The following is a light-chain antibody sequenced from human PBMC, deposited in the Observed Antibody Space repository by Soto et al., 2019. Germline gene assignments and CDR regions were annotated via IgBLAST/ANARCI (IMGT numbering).Light chain of an antibody. CDR3: QSYASSLSGWL. V-gene: IGLV1-40*01. Sequence: QAVVTQPPSVSGAPGQRVTISCTGSSSNIGAGYNVHWYQQVPGTAPKLLIYGDSNRPSGVPDRFSGSKSDTSASLAITGLQAEDEADYYCQSYASSLSGWLFGGGTKLTVL. J-gene: IGLJ3*02. CDR1: SSNIGAGYN. CDR2: GDS.